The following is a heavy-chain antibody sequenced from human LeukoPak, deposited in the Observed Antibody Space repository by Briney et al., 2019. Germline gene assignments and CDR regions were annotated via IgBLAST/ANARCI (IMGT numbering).Heavy chain of an antibody. V-gene: IGHV1-69*05. CDR2: IIPIFGTA. Sequence: GAPVKVSCKASGGTFTSYATSWVRQAPGQGLEWMGRIIPIFGTANYAQKFQGRVTITTAESTSTAYMELSSLRSEDTAVYYCARAGSEVAKTPWYWFDPWGQGTLVTVSS. CDR1: GGTFTSYA. CDR3: ARAGSEVAKTPWYWFDP. D-gene: IGHD1-26*01. J-gene: IGHJ5*02.